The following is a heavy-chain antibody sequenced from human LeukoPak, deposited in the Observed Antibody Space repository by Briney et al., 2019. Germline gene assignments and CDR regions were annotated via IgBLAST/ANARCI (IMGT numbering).Heavy chain of an antibody. V-gene: IGHV4-39*07. Sequence: SETLSLTCTVSGGSISSSSYYWGWIRQPPGKGLEWIGSIYYSGRTYYNPSLKSRVTISVDTSKNQFSLKLSSVTAADTAVYYCARARVPYYDILTGYSGPKIFDYWGQGTLVTVSS. CDR2: IYYSGRT. J-gene: IGHJ4*02. CDR1: GGSISSSSYY. CDR3: ARARVPYYDILTGYSGPKIFDY. D-gene: IGHD3-9*01.